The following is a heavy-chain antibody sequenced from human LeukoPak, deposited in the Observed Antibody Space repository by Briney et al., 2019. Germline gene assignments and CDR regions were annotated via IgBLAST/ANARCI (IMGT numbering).Heavy chain of an antibody. Sequence: PGGSLRFSCAASGITFSSYAMSWVRQAPGKGLEWVSAISGSGGSTYYADSVKGRFTISRDNSKNTLYLQMNSLRAEDTAVYYCAKDRALSRDYYFDYWGQGTLVTVSS. CDR3: AKDRALSRDYYFDY. CDR2: ISGSGGST. CDR1: GITFSSYA. V-gene: IGHV3-23*01. J-gene: IGHJ4*02. D-gene: IGHD2-2*01.